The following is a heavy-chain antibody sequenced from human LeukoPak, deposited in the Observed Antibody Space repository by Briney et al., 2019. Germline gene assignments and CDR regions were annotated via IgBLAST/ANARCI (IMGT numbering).Heavy chain of an antibody. CDR2: IYYSGST. D-gene: IGHD6-6*01. V-gene: IGHV4-61*08. Sequence: SETLSLTCAVSGGSISSGGYYWSWIRQPPGKGLEWIGYIYYSGSTNYNPSLKSRVTISVDTSENQFSLKLTSVTAADTAVYYCARDREYSSSGLVWFDPWGHGILVTVSS. CDR3: ARDREYSSSGLVWFDP. J-gene: IGHJ5*02. CDR1: GGSISSGGYY.